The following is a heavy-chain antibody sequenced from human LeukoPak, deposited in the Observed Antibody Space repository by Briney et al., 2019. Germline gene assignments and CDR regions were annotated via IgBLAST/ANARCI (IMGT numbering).Heavy chain of an antibody. CDR1: GFTFDDYA. CDR2: ISWNSGST. D-gene: IGHD3-10*01. J-gene: IGHJ6*02. V-gene: IGHV3-9*01. CDR3: AKDAGGQFGDNYYYVMDV. Sequence: PGGSLRLSCAASGFTFDDYAMHWVRQAPGRGLGWVSGISWNSGSTGYADSVKGRFTISRDNAKNSLYLQMNSLRAEDTALFYCAKDAGGQFGDNYYYVMDVWGQGTTVTVSS.